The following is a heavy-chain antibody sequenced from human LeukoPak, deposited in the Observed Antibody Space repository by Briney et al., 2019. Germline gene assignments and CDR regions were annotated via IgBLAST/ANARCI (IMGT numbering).Heavy chain of an antibody. CDR1: GVSFSDYY. CDR2: IQYSADT. CDR3: ARESPTVTTHDY. V-gene: IGHV4-34*01. J-gene: IGHJ4*02. Sequence: SETLSLTCAVYGVSFSDYYWSWIRQPPGRGLEWIGEIQYSADTNYNPSLKSRVTISVDTSKNQFSLKLSSVTAADTAVYYCARESPTVTTHDYWGQGTLVTVSS. D-gene: IGHD4-17*01.